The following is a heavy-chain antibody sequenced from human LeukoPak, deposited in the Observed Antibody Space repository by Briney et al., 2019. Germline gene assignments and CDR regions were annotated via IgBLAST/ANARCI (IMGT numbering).Heavy chain of an antibody. J-gene: IGHJ4*02. D-gene: IGHD5-12*01. CDR1: GFTFSSFE. Sequence: PGGSLRLSCAASGFTFSSFEMNWVRQAPGKGLEWISYIDSRGSTIYYADSVKGRFTISRDNAKNSLYMQMNSLRAEDTAVYYCARAVRGYLFDYWGQGTLVTVSS. CDR2: IDSRGSTI. V-gene: IGHV3-48*03. CDR3: ARAVRGYLFDY.